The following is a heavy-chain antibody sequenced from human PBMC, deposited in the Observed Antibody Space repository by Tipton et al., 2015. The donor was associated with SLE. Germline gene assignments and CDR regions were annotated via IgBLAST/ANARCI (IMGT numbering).Heavy chain of an antibody. V-gene: IGHV3-11*04. D-gene: IGHD6-13*01. CDR2: ISSSGSTI. J-gene: IGHJ3*02. CDR3: ARIHIAAAGYDAFDI. CDR1: GFTFSDYY. Sequence: SLRLSCAASGFTFSDYYMSWIRQAPGKGLEWVSYISSSGSTIYYADSVKGRFTLSRDNAKNSLYLQMNSLRAEDTAVYYCARIHIAAAGYDAFDIWGQGTMVTVSS.